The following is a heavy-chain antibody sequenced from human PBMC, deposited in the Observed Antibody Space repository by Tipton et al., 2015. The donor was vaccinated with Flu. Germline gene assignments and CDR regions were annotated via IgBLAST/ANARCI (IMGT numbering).Heavy chain of an antibody. D-gene: IGHD2-15*01. J-gene: IGHJ3*02. CDR1: GASINNYY. Sequence: TLSLTCTVSGASINNYYWSWIRQPPGKGLEWIGYIYYSGNTNYNPSLKSRVTISGDTSKNQVSLKLSSVTAADTAVYYCAAHCSGGSCSHAFDIWGQGTMVTVSS. CDR3: AAHCSGGSCSHAFDI. CDR2: IYYSGNT. V-gene: IGHV4-59*04.